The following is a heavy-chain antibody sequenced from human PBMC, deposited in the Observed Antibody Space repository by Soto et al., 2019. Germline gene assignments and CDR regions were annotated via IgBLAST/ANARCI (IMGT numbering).Heavy chain of an antibody. D-gene: IGHD3-10*01. CDR1: GFTFSSYA. CDR2: ISYDGSNK. J-gene: IGHJ4*02. V-gene: IGHV3-30-3*01. CDR3: ARESGSGSSVFDY. Sequence: QVQLVESGGGVVQPGRSLRLSCAASGFTFSSYAMHWVRQAPGKGLERVAVISYDGSNKYYADSVKGRFTISRDNSKNTLYLQMNSLRAEDTAVYYCARESGSGSSVFDYWGQGTLVTVSS.